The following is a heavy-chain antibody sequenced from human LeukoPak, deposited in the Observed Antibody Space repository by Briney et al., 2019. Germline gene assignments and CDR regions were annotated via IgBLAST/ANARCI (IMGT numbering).Heavy chain of an antibody. CDR1: GASISTYY. CDR3: ARSLQPFDRFFVGDSHYFFDS. Sequence: ETLSLTCTVSGASISTYYWSWVRQPPGKGLERIGNIYYSGSTYYNPSLTSRVTISVDTSKNQFSLKLNSVTAADTAVYYCARSLQPFDRFFVGDSHYFFDSWGQGTLVTVSS. J-gene: IGHJ4*02. D-gene: IGHD3-9*01. V-gene: IGHV4-59*12. CDR2: IYYSGST.